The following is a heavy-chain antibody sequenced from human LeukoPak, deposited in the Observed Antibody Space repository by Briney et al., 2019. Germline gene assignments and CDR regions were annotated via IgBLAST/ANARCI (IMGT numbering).Heavy chain of an antibody. V-gene: IGHV1-3*01. D-gene: IGHD3-22*01. CDR3: ARVRDYYASSDYSDY. J-gene: IGHJ4*02. Sequence: GASVKVSCKASGYTFTNYAMHWVRQAPGQGLEWMGWINAGNDNTKYSQNFQGRVTITRDTSARTAYMELSSLRSDDTAVYYCARVRDYYASSDYSDYWGQGTPVTVSS. CDR1: GYTFTNYA. CDR2: INAGNDNT.